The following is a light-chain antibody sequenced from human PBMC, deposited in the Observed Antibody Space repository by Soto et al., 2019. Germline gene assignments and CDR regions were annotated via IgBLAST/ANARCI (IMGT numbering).Light chain of an antibody. V-gene: IGKV1-6*01. CDR3: LQDYDYPYT. Sequence: AIQMTQSPPSLSASVGDRVTITCRASQGIRDDLGWYQQKPGKAPKLLIYAASNLQSGVPSRFSGSGSGTDFTLIISSLQPEDFATYYCLQDYDYPYTFGQGTKVEIK. J-gene: IGKJ2*01. CDR1: QGIRDD. CDR2: AAS.